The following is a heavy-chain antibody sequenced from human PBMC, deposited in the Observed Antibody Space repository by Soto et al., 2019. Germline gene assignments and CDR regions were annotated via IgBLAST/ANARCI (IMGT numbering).Heavy chain of an antibody. Sequence: QLTLKESGPTLVKPTQTLTLTCTFSWFSLSTSGVGVGWIRQSPGKALESLSLIYWDDDKRYRPSLNSRLTINKDTSKYPVVLTMDNMDPVDTGTYYCAHRREHNTDWSVGWFDHWGQGILVTVSS. CDR2: IYWDDDK. CDR3: AHRREHNTDWSVGWFDH. CDR1: WFSLSTSGVG. V-gene: IGHV2-5*02. D-gene: IGHD3-9*01. J-gene: IGHJ5*02.